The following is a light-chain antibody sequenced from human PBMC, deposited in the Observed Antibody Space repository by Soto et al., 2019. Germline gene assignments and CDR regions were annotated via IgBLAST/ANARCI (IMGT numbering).Light chain of an antibody. J-gene: IGKJ1*01. CDR2: DAS. Sequence: DIQMTQSPSTLSASVGDRVTITCXASQSISSWLAWYLQKPGKAPNLLIYDASSLESGVPSRFSGIGARTVYTLTISSLQPDQFAPYYCQQYNRYSSTFGQRTKVQIK. V-gene: IGKV1-5*01. CDR1: QSISSW. CDR3: QQYNRYSST.